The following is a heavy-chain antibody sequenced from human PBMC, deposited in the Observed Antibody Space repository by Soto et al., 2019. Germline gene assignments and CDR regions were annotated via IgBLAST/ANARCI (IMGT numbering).Heavy chain of an antibody. CDR2: IYSGGST. CDR3: VKRAVAHAFDI. CDR1: GFTASSNY. D-gene: IGHD2-15*01. V-gene: IGHV3-53*01. Sequence: GGSLRLSCAASGFTASSNYMSWVRQAPGKGLEWVSVIYSGGSTYYADSVEGRFTISRYNSKNTLYLQMNSLRAADTAVYYCVKRAVAHAFDIWGQGTMVTVSS. J-gene: IGHJ3*02.